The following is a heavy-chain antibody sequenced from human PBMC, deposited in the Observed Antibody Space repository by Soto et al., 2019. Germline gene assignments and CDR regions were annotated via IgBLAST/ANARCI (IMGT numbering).Heavy chain of an antibody. D-gene: IGHD2-2*03. V-gene: IGHV3-49*04. CDR1: GFRFREHA. J-gene: IGHJ5*02. CDR3: SRGSFGYYGP. CDR2: IRNTPYGGTT. Sequence: GGSLRLSGNCSGFRFREHAMTWVRQGPGKGLEWVGFIRNTPYGGTTDYAASVRGRFTISRDDSASIAYLQMNSLKTEDSGLYYCSRGSFGYYGPWGPGTLVTVSS.